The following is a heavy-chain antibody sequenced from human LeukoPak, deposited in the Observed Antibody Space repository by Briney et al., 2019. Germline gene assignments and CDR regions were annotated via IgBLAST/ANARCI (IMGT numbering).Heavy chain of an antibody. V-gene: IGHV3-30*04. CDR1: GFTFSSYA. Sequence: PGGSLRLSCAASGFTFSSYAMHWVRQAPGKGLEWVAVISYDGSNKYYADSVKGRFTISRDNAVNSLYLQMNSLRAEDTALYYCAKGYCISTKCFFDYWGQGTLVTVSS. J-gene: IGHJ4*02. CDR3: AKGYCISTKCFFDY. D-gene: IGHD2-2*01. CDR2: ISYDGSNK.